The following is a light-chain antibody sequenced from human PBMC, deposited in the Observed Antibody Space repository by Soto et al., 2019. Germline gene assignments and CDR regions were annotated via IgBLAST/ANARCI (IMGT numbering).Light chain of an antibody. J-gene: IGKJ1*01. CDR2: AAF. V-gene: IGKV1-39*01. Sequence: DIQMTQSPPSLSASVGDRVTITCRASQTINTYLNWYQQKPGRAPKLLIYAAFNLHSGVSSRFSGSGSGTDFTLTISSLQPDDFATYYCQQSYNIPRTFGQGTKVEI. CDR1: QTINTY. CDR3: QQSYNIPRT.